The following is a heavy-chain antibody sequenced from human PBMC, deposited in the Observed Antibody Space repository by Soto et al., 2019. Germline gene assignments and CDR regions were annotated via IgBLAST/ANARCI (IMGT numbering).Heavy chain of an antibody. CDR1: GYTFTSYD. Sequence: ASVKVSCKASGYTFTSYDINWVRQATGQGLEWMGWMNPNSGNTGYAQKFQGRVTMARNTSISTAYMELSSLRSEDTAVYYCARAPSSSWYGWFDPWGQGTLVTVSS. CDR2: MNPNSGNT. CDR3: ARAPSSSWYGWFDP. J-gene: IGHJ5*02. V-gene: IGHV1-8*01. D-gene: IGHD6-13*01.